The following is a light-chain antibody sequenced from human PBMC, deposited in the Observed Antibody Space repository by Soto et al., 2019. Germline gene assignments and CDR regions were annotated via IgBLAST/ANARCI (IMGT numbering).Light chain of an antibody. Sequence: DIQMTQSPSVVSAAVGDRVTITCRASQGISSYVAWVQQKPGKVPKILIYAASKLQSGVPSRFSGSGSGTEFTLTISSLQPEDFATYYCLQHNSYPVSFGGGTKVEIK. CDR2: AAS. V-gene: IGKV1-17*03. J-gene: IGKJ4*01. CDR1: QGISSY. CDR3: LQHNSYPVS.